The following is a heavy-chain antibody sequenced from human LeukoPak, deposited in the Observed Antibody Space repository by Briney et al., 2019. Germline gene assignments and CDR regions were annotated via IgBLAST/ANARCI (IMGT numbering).Heavy chain of an antibody. V-gene: IGHV4-59*01. CDR2: IYYSGST. Sequence: SETLSLTCTVSGGSISSYYWSWIRQPPGKGLEWIGYIYYSGSTNYNPSLKSRVTISVDTSKKQFSLKLSSVTAADTAVYYCARIYRSDAFDIWGQRTMVTVSS. CDR3: ARIYRSDAFDI. J-gene: IGHJ3*02. D-gene: IGHD3-16*02. CDR1: GGSISSYY.